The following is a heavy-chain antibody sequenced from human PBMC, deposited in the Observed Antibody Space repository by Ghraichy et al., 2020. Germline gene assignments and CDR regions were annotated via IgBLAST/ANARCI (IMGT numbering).Heavy chain of an antibody. CDR1: GYIFTSYG. J-gene: IGHJ4*02. D-gene: IGHD2-21*01. V-gene: IGHV1-18*01. CDR3: ARDQAYCSGGTCFPSDY. Sequence: ASVKVSCKASGYIFTSYGISWVRQAPGQGLEWMGWIITYNGNTNYAQKFQGRGTMTTDTFTGTAYMELRSLRSDDTAVYYCARDQAYCSGGTCFPSDYWGQGTPVTVSS. CDR2: IITYNGNT.